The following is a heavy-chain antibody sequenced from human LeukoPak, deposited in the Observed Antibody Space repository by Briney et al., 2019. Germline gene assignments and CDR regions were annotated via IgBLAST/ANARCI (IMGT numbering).Heavy chain of an antibody. V-gene: IGHV3-23*01. Sequence: PGGSLRLSCAASGFTFSSYAMSWVRQAPGKGLEWVSAISGSGGSTYYADSVKGRFTISRDNSKNTLYLQMNSLRAEDTAVYYCAKTGDRSVAQTFSSYYYYMDVWGKGTTVTVSS. CDR3: AKTGDRSVAQTFSSYYYYMDV. J-gene: IGHJ6*03. D-gene: IGHD2-21*01. CDR1: GFTFSSYA. CDR2: ISGSGGST.